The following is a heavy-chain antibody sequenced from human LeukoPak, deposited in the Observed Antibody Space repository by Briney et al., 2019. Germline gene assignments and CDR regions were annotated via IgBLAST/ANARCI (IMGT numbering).Heavy chain of an antibody. J-gene: IGHJ6*02. CDR2: INPNSGGT. CDR3: ARDRRITMVRGVIPSDGMDV. Sequence: ASVKVSYKASGYTFTGYYMHWVRQAPGQGLEWMGWINPNSGGTNYAQKFRGWVTMTRDTSISTAYMELSRLRSDDTAVYYCARDRRITMVRGVIPSDGMDVWGQGTTVTVSS. D-gene: IGHD3-10*01. CDR1: GYTFTGYY. V-gene: IGHV1-2*04.